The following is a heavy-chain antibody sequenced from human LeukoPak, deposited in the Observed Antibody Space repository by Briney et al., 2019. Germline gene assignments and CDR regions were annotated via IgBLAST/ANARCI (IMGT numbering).Heavy chain of an antibody. J-gene: IGHJ4*02. Sequence: SETLSLTCTVSGGSISSSSHFWGWTRQPPGKGLEWIGSTYYGGSTSYNPSLKSRVTVSVDTSKNQFSLKLSSVTAADTAVYYCARLSIFSSNWYYFDYWGQGALVTVSS. D-gene: IGHD6-13*01. CDR1: GGSISSSSHF. CDR3: ARLSIFSSNWYYFDY. V-gene: IGHV4-39*01. CDR2: TYYGGST.